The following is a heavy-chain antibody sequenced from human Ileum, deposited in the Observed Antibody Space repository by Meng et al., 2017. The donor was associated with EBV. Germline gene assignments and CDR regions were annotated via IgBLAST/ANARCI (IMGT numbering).Heavy chain of an antibody. CDR2: ICYTDYT. Sequence: QRLRQESGPGLVKPSETLSLTCSVSGGSISSSNYCWGWIRQPPGKGLEWIQSICYTDYTYYNPSLKSRVTISADKSKNQFSLRLNSLTAADTAVYYCAMGPDYAKTGYWGQGTLVTVSS. D-gene: IGHD4-17*01. J-gene: IGHJ4*02. CDR1: GGSISSSNYC. CDR3: AMGPDYAKTGY. V-gene: IGHV4-39*01.